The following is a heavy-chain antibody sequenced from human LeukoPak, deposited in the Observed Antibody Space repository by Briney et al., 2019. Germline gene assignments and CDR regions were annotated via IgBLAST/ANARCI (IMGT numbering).Heavy chain of an antibody. CDR3: AREGNSGYYPY. J-gene: IGHJ4*02. CDR2: ISYDGSEK. Sequence: GGSLRLSCAASGLTFSSYPMHWVRQAPGKGLEWVAVISYDGSEKHYADPVKGRFTVSRDNSKNTLYLQMSSLRAEDTAMYYCAREGNSGYYPYWGQGILVTVSS. D-gene: IGHD3-22*01. CDR1: GLTFSSYP. V-gene: IGHV3-30-3*01.